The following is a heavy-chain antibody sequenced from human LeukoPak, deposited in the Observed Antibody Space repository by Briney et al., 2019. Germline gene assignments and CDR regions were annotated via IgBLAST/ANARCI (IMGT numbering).Heavy chain of an antibody. J-gene: IGHJ4*02. Sequence: GGSLRLSCTASGFTFGDYTITWIRQAPGKGLEWVGFIRNKADGGTPEYAASVKGRFTISRDDSKSITYLQLNSLKTDDTAVYYCTRDPPTRYWGQGTLVSVSS. CDR3: TRDPPTRY. CDR1: GFTFGDYT. D-gene: IGHD1-26*01. CDR2: IRNKADGGTP. V-gene: IGHV3-49*03.